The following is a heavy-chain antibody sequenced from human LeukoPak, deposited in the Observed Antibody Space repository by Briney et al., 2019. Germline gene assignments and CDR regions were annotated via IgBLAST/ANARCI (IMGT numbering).Heavy chain of an antibody. CDR2: INHSGST. D-gene: IGHD1-26*01. Sequence: PGGSLRLSCAASGFTFSSYWMSWVRQAPGKGLEWIGEINHSGSTNYNPSLKSRVTISVDTSKNQFSLKLSSVTAADTAVYYCARRSLFPSSGSPLGYWGQGTLVTVSS. CDR1: GFTFSSYW. V-gene: IGHV4-34*01. J-gene: IGHJ4*02. CDR3: ARRSLFPSSGSPLGY.